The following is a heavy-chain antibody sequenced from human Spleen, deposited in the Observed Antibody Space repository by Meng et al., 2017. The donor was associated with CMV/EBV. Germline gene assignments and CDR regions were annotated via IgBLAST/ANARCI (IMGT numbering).Heavy chain of an antibody. CDR3: ANGYCSTTNCYNSYYGMDV. D-gene: IGHD2-2*02. V-gene: IGHV3-NL1*01. Sequence: GESLKISCEASGFTFTDHMMHWVRQPPGKGLEWVSVIYTGGSSTYYADSVKGRFTISRDNSKNTLYVQMNSLRAEDTAVYYCANGYCSTTNCYNSYYGMDVWGQGTTVTVSS. CDR1: GFTFTDHM. J-gene: IGHJ6*02. CDR2: IYTGGSST.